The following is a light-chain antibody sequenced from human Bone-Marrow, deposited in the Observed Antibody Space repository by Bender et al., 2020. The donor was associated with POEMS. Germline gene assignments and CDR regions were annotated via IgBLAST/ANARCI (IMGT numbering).Light chain of an antibody. Sequence: QSALTQPRSVSGSPGQSVTISCTGTSSDVGGYDSVSWYQQHPGKAPKFMIYDVSNRPSGVSNRFSGSKSGNTASLTISGLQAEDEADYYCSSYTNTLTLVFGGGTKLTVL. V-gene: IGLV2-14*01. CDR2: DVS. J-gene: IGLJ2*01. CDR1: SSDVGGYDS. CDR3: SSYTNTLTLV.